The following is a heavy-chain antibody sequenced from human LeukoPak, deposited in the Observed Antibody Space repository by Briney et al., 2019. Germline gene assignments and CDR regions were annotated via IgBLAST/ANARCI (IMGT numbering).Heavy chain of an antibody. J-gene: IGHJ5*02. CDR1: GFTFSSYG. CDR2: ISGSTSTT. D-gene: IGHD6-13*01. Sequence: PGGSLRLSCAASGFTFSSYGMNWVRQAPGKGLEWVSYISGSTSTTHSADSVKGRFTISRDNAKNSLYLQMNSLRAEDTAVYYCARYIAADSWGQGTLVTVSS. CDR3: ARYIAADS. V-gene: IGHV3-48*01.